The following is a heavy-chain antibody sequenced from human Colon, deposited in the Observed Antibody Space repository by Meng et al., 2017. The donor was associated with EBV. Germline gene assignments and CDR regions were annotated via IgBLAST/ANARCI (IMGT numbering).Heavy chain of an antibody. J-gene: IGHJ5*02. V-gene: IGHV4-59*08. CDR1: GASIGSYY. Sequence: VHPQGPGPALVKPSEALSLTCTVSGASIGSYYWSWIRQPPGKGLEWIGYIYYSGSTNYNPSLKSRVTISVDTSKNQFSLKLSSVTAADTAVYYCARHFINWFDPWGQGTLVTVSS. CDR3: ARHFINWFDP. CDR2: IYYSGST.